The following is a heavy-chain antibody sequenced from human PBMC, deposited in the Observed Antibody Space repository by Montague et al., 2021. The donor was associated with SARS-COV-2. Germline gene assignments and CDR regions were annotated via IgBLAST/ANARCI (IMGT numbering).Heavy chain of an antibody. CDR1: GDSVSSNSAT. D-gene: IGHD6-13*01. CDR3: VRGIEAAGSYDY. V-gene: IGHV6-1*01. CDR2: TYYRSMWKS. Sequence: SAISGDSVSSNSATWNWIRQSPSRGLEWLGRTYYRSMWKSDYAXXXKSRIAINPDTSKNQFSLQLSSVTPEDTALYYCVRGIEAAGSYDYWGQGTLVTVSS. J-gene: IGHJ4*02.